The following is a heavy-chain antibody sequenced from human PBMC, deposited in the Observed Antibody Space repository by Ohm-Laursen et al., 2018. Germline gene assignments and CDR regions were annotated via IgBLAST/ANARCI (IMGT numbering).Heavy chain of an antibody. CDR1: GFTFSDYY. Sequence: SLRLSCAASGFTFSDYYMTWIRQAPGKGLEWVSYISSSGRTTYYADSVKGRFTMSRDNAKNSLYVQMNSLRAEDTAVYYCAKGDVLPAAISFSHFDYWGQGTLVSVSS. CDR3: AKGDVLPAAISFSHFDY. V-gene: IGHV3-11*01. CDR2: ISSSGRTT. D-gene: IGHD2-2*02. J-gene: IGHJ4*02.